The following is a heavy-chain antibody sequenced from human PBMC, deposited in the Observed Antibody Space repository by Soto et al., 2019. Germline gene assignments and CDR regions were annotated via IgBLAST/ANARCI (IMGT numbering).Heavy chain of an antibody. Sequence: QVQLVQSGAEVKKPGSSVKVSCKASGGTFSSYAISWVRQAPGQGLEWMGGIIPIFGTANYAQKFQGRVTITADESTSTAYMELSSLRSEDTAVYYCALGDIVLVPAAPHRGRSYYYGMDVWGQGTTVTVSS. V-gene: IGHV1-69*12. J-gene: IGHJ6*02. D-gene: IGHD2-2*01. CDR1: GGTFSSYA. CDR2: IIPIFGTA. CDR3: ALGDIVLVPAAPHRGRSYYYGMDV.